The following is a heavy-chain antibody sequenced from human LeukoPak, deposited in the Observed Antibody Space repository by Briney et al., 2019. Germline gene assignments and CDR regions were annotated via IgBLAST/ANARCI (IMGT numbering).Heavy chain of an antibody. CDR2: ISAYNGNT. CDR3: ARGQRRELLLLDY. CDR1: GYTFTGYY. D-gene: IGHD1-26*01. Sequence: ASVKVSCKASGYTFTGYYMHWVRQAPGQGLEWMGWISAYNGNTNYAQKLQGRVTMTTDTSTSTAYMELRSLRSDDTAVYYCARGQRRELLLLDYWGQGTLVTVSS. J-gene: IGHJ4*02. V-gene: IGHV1-18*04.